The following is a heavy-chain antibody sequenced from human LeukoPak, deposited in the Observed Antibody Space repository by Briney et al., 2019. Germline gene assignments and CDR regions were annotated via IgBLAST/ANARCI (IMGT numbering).Heavy chain of an antibody. D-gene: IGHD3-3*01. V-gene: IGHV1-69*04. CDR1: GGTFSSYA. J-gene: IGHJ6*02. CDR2: IIPILGIA. CDR3: AREGATIFGEAGGMDV. Sequence: SVKVSCKASGGTFSSYAISWVRQAPGQGLEWMGRIIPILGIANYAQKFQGRVTITADKSTSTAYMELSSLRSEDTAVYYCAREGATIFGEAGGMDVWGQGTTVTVSS.